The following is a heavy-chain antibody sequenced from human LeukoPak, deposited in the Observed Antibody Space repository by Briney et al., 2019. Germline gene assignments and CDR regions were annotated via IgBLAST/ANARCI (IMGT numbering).Heavy chain of an antibody. Sequence: GESLKISCKGSGYSFSTYWIGWVRQMPGKGLEWMGIIYPGDSDTRYSPSFQGQVTISADKSISTAYLQWSSLKASDTAMYYCVRQVAGAAGGIDFWGQGTLVTVSS. J-gene: IGHJ4*02. CDR3: VRQVAGAAGGIDF. D-gene: IGHD6-19*01. CDR2: IYPGDSDT. CDR1: GYSFSTYW. V-gene: IGHV5-51*01.